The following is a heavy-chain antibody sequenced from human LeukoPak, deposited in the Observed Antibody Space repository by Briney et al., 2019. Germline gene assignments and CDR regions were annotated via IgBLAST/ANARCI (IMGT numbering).Heavy chain of an antibody. CDR1: GFTFSSYA. V-gene: IGHV3-30*03. J-gene: IGHJ4*02. D-gene: IGHD5-24*01. CDR3: ARVTRWLQSSFDY. Sequence: SGGSLRLSCAASGFTFSSYAMHWVRQAPGKGLEWVAVISYDGSNKYYADSVKGRFTISRDNSKNTLYLQMNSLRAEDTAVYYCARVTRWLQSSFDYWGQGTLVTVSS. CDR2: ISYDGSNK.